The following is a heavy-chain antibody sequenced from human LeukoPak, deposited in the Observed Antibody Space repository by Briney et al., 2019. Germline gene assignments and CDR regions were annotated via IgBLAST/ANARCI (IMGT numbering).Heavy chain of an antibody. V-gene: IGHV4-39*01. CDR3: ARQSDWAKNYFDY. D-gene: IGHD3-9*01. J-gene: IGHJ4*02. CDR2: IYYSGST. Sequence: SETLSLTCTVSGGSISSSSYYWGWIRQPPGKGLEWIGSIYYSGSTYYNPPLKSRVTISVDTSKNQFSLKLSSVTAADTAVYYCARQSDWAKNYFDYWGQGTLVTVSS. CDR1: GGSISSSSYY.